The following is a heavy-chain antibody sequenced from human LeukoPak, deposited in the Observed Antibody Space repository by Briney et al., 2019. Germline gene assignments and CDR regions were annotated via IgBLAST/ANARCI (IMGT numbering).Heavy chain of an antibody. CDR1: GGSISNYY. CDR2: IYYSGST. CDR3: ARAQYSSTSNDY. Sequence: PSETLSLTCTVSGGSISNYYWSWIRQPPAKGLEWIGYIYYSGSTAYSPSLKSRVTISLDTSKNQFSLKLTSVTAADTAVYYCARAQYSSTSNDYWGQGTLVTVSS. J-gene: IGHJ4*02. D-gene: IGHD6-13*01. V-gene: IGHV4-59*01.